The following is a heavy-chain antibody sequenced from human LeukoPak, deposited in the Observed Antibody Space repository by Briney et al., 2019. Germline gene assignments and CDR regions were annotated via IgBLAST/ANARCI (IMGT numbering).Heavy chain of an antibody. Sequence: GGSLRLSCAASGFTFSSYWMHWVRQAPGKGLVWVSRINSDGSTTSYADSVMGRFTISRDNAKNTLYLQMNSLRAEDTAVYYCARVIYSGWGGELSDWGQGTLVTVSS. J-gene: IGHJ4*02. CDR1: GFTFSSYW. CDR2: INSDGSTT. V-gene: IGHV3-74*01. D-gene: IGHD6-19*01. CDR3: ARVIYSGWGGELSD.